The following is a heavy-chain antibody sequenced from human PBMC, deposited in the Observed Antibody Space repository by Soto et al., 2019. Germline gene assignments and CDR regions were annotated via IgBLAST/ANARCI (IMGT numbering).Heavy chain of an antibody. Sequence: SLTCTVSGGSMSSSSYYWGWIRQPPGKGLEWIANMYFSGFYSGSTSYNPSLKSRVTISVDTSKNQFSLQVSSVTAADTAVYYCARGFDILTFGFCLDYWGQGTLVTVS. CDR2: MYFSGFYSGST. V-gene: IGHV4-39*01. CDR3: ARGFDILTFGFCLDY. J-gene: IGHJ4*02. D-gene: IGHD3-9*01. CDR1: GGSMSSSSYY.